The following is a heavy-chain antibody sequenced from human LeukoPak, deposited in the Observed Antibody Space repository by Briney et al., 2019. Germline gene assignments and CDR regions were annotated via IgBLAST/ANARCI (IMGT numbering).Heavy chain of an antibody. Sequence: TGGSLRLSCAASGFTFSSYEMNWVRQAPGKGLEWVSYISSSGSTIYYADSVKGRFTISRDNAKNSLYLQMNSPRAEDAAVYYCARDVYDYVWGSYSLDYWGQGTLVTVSS. J-gene: IGHJ4*02. CDR2: ISSSGSTI. V-gene: IGHV3-48*03. CDR3: ARDVYDYVWGSYSLDY. D-gene: IGHD3-16*01. CDR1: GFTFSSYE.